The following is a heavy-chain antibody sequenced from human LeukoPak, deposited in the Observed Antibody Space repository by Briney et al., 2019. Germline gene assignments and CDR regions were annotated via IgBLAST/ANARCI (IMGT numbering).Heavy chain of an antibody. CDR2: IDQGGSHK. CDR1: GLTFSNSW. D-gene: IGHD2-15*01. V-gene: IGHV3-7*01. CDR3: ASTFPYCSGGSCAL. Sequence: TGGSLRLSCVASGLTFSNSWMTWVRQAPGKRLEWVGNIDQGGSHKNYVDSVKGRFTISRDNAKNSLYLQMDTLRAEDTAIYYCASTFPYCSGGSCALGGQGTLVTVSS. J-gene: IGHJ4*02.